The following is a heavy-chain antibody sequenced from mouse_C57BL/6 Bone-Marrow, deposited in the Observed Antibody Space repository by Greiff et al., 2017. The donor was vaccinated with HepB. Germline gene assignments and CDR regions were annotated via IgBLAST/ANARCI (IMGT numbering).Heavy chain of an antibody. J-gene: IGHJ2*01. Sequence: EVQLVESEGGLVQPGSSMKLSCTASGFTFSDYYMAWVRQVPEKGLEWVANINYDGSSTYYLDSLKSRFIISRDNAKNILYLQMSSLKSEDTATYYCARDGGPSFLDYFDYWGQGTTLTVSS. CDR1: GFTFSDYY. V-gene: IGHV5-16*01. CDR3: ARDGGPSFLDYFDY. D-gene: IGHD6-1*01. CDR2: INYDGSST.